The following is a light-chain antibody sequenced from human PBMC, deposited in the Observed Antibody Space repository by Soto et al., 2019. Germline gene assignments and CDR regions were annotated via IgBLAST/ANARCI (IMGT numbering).Light chain of an antibody. J-gene: IGLJ1*01. Sequence: QSALTQPASVSGSPGQSITISCTGTSSDIGGHHFVSWYQQQSGKAPKLVIYEVTDRPSGVSDRFSGSKSGNTASLTISGLQPEDEADYYCSSYTTTNTYVFGTGTEV. CDR3: SSYTTTNTYV. CDR2: EVT. V-gene: IGLV2-14*01. CDR1: SSDIGGHHF.